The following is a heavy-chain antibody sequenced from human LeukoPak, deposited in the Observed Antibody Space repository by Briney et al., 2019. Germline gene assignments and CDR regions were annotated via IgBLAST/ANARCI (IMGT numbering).Heavy chain of an antibody. J-gene: IGHJ4*02. V-gene: IGHV4-34*01. CDR1: GGSFSGYY. Sequence: SETLSLTCAVYGGSFSGYYWSWIRQPPGKGLEWIGEINHSGSTNYNPSLKSRVTISVDTSTNQFSLKLSSVTAADTAVYYCARGRPWYSSSSLGYWGQGTLVTVSS. CDR3: ARGRPWYSSSSLGY. CDR2: INHSGST. D-gene: IGHD6-13*01.